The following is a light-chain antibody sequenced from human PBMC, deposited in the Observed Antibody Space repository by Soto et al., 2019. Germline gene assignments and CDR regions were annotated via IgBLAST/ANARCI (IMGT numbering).Light chain of an antibody. V-gene: IGKV1-9*01. J-gene: IGKJ3*01. CDR3: QQLNSYPFT. Sequence: IQLTQSPSSLSASVGARVTITCRASQGISSYLAWYQQKPGKAPKLLIHAASTLQSGVPSTVSGSGSGTEFTLTISSLQTEDFATEYFQQLNSYPFTFGPGTKVDI. CDR2: AAS. CDR1: QGISSY.